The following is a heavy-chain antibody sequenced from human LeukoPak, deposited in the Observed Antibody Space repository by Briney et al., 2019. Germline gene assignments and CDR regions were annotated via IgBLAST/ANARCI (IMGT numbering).Heavy chain of an antibody. CDR2: TPYSGDT. V-gene: IGHV4-39*07. D-gene: IGHD3-22*01. J-gene: IGHJ4*02. CDR1: GDSISSSNYY. Sequence: SETLSLTCTVSGDSISSSNYYWGWIRQPPGKGLEWIGSTPYSGDTVYNPSLKSRIIISVDTSKNQFSLKLSSVTAADTAVYYCARDGYYDSSGYPFWGQGTLVTVSS. CDR3: ARDGYYDSSGYPF.